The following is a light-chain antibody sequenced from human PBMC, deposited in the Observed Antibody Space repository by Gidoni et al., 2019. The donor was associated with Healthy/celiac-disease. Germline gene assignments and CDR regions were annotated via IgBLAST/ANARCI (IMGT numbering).Light chain of an antibody. Sequence: EIQMNQSPSTLSASVGDMVTITCRASNCISSLLAWYQQKPGKAPNLLSYKASSVASGLPSRFSGSGSGTYFSLTIRSLQPDYFATYYCQQYNSYSLTFGQGTKLEIK. CDR1: NCISSL. V-gene: IGKV1-5*03. CDR2: KAS. CDR3: QQYNSYSLT. J-gene: IGKJ2*01.